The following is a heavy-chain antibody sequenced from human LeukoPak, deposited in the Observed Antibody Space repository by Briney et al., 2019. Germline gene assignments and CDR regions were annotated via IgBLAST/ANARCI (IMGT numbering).Heavy chain of an antibody. V-gene: IGHV1-58*02. J-gene: IGHJ4*02. CDR1: GFTFTSSA. Sequence: SVKVSCKASGFTFTSSAMQWVRQARGQRLEWIGWIVVGSGNTNYAQKFQERVTITRDMSTSTAYMELSSLRSEDTAVYYCAAGLYSSSSHYFDYWGQGTLVTVSS. CDR3: AAGLYSSSSHYFDY. CDR2: IVVGSGNT. D-gene: IGHD6-6*01.